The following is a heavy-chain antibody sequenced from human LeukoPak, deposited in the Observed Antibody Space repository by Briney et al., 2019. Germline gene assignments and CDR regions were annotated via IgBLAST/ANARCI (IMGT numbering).Heavy chain of an antibody. CDR3: ARGLVVPAAFDY. Sequence: IPSETLSLTCTVSGGSISSYYWSWIRQPPGKGLEWIGYIYYSGSTNYNPSLKSRVTISVDTSKNQFSLKLSSVTAADTAVYYCARGLVVPAAFDYWGQGTLVTVSS. V-gene: IGHV4-59*01. D-gene: IGHD2-2*01. J-gene: IGHJ4*02. CDR1: GGSISSYY. CDR2: IYYSGST.